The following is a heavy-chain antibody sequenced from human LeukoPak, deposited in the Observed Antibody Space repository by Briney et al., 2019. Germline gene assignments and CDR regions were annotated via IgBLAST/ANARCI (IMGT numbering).Heavy chain of an antibody. J-gene: IGHJ4*02. V-gene: IGHV4-31*03. Sequence: KSSQTLSLACTVSGGSISSGGYYWSWIRQHPGKGLEWIRYIYYSGSTYYNPSLKSRVTISVDTSKNQFSLKLSSVTAADTAVYYCAREKVGYYDSSGKGHFDYWGQGTLVTVSS. CDR1: GGSISSGGYY. CDR3: AREKVGYYDSSGKGHFDY. D-gene: IGHD3-22*01. CDR2: IYYSGST.